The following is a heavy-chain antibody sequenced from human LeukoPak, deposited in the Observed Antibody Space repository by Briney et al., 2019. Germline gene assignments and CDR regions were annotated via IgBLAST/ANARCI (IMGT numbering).Heavy chain of an antibody. V-gene: IGHV3-30*04. CDR3: ARDGSGELLQDAFDI. CDR2: ISSDGSKI. Sequence: HPGGSLRLSCAASGFIFSNYAMHWVRQAPGKGLEWVALISSDGSKIYYADSVKGRFTISRDNAKNSLYLQMNSLRAEDTAVYYCARDGSGELLQDAFDIWGQGTMGTVSS. D-gene: IGHD1-26*01. CDR1: GFIFSNYA. J-gene: IGHJ3*02.